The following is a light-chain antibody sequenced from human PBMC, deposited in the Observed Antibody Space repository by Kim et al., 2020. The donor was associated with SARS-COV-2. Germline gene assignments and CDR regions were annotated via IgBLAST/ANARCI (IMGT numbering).Light chain of an antibody. J-gene: IGKJ1*01. CDR3: QQYKQWHM. V-gene: IGKV3-15*01. CDR2: GAS. CDR1: QSVSSN. Sequence: EIVMTQSPATLSVSPGERATLSCRASQSVSSNLAWYQQKPGQAPRLLIYGASTRATGIPARFSGSGSGAEFSLTISSLQSEDFAVYYCQQYKQWHMFGQGTKVDIK.